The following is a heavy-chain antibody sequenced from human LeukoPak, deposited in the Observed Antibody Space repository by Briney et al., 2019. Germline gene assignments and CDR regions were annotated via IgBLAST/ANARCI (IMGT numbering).Heavy chain of an antibody. CDR2: ISYDGSNK. Sequence: GGSLRLSCAASGFTFSSYAMHWVRQAPGKGLEWVAVISYDGSNKYYADSVKGRFTISRDNSKNTLYLQMNSLRAEDTAVYYCASGGYYDSSGYRRVQHWGQGTLVTVSS. J-gene: IGHJ1*01. CDR3: ASGGYYDSSGYRRVQH. V-gene: IGHV3-30-3*01. CDR1: GFTFSSYA. D-gene: IGHD3-22*01.